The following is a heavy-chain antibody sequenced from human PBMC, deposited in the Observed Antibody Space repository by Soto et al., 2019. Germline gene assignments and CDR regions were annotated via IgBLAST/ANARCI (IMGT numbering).Heavy chain of an antibody. D-gene: IGHD5-18*01. V-gene: IGHV5-10-1*01. CDR1: GYSFTSYW. CDR2: IDPSDSYT. J-gene: IGHJ6*02. Sequence: GESLKISCKGSGYSFTSYWISWVRQMPGKGLEWMGRIDPSDSYTNYSPSFQGHVTISADKSISTAYLQWSSLKASDTAMYYCARHTAMVVYYYGMDVWGQGTTVTVSS. CDR3: ARHTAMVVYYYGMDV.